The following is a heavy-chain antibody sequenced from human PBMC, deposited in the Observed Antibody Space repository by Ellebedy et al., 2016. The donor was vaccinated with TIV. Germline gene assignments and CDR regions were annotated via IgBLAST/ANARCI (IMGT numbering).Heavy chain of an antibody. CDR3: ARVGGSYSRHFDY. CDR2: IYYSGST. J-gene: IGHJ4*02. CDR1: GGSISSYY. D-gene: IGHD1-26*01. Sequence: MPGGSLRLSCTVSGGSISSYYWSWIRQPPGKGLGWIGYIYYSGSTNYNPSLKSRVTISVDTSKNQFSLKLSSVTAADTAVYYCARVGGSYSRHFDYWGQGTLVTVSS. V-gene: IGHV4-59*01.